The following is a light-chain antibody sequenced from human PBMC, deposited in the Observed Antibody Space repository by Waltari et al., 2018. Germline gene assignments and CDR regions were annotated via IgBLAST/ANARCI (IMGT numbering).Light chain of an antibody. Sequence: DIQMTHSPSSLTASVGDRVTITCRASQDIGGFLVWFQQRPGKAPKSLIYAASTLQGGVPSRVSGSGSGADVALTISSRQAEDSGTYYCQQGQDCPHAFGGGTRVEVK. CDR2: AAS. CDR3: QQGQDCPHA. J-gene: IGKJ4*01. CDR1: QDIGGF. V-gene: IGKV1-16*01.